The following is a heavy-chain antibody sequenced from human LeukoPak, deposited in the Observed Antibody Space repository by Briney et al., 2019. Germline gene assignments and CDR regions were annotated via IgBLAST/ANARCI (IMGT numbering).Heavy chain of an antibody. CDR1: GFTFSSYS. V-gene: IGHV3-21*01. CDR3: ARAEGWYYDSSGYYYFDY. Sequence: SGGSLRLSCAASGFTFSSYSMNRVRQAPGKGLEWVSSISSSSSYIYYADSVKGRFTISRDNAKNSLYLQMNSLRDEDTAVYYCARAEGWYYDSSGYYYFDYWGQGTLVTVSS. CDR2: ISSSSSYI. J-gene: IGHJ4*02. D-gene: IGHD3-22*01.